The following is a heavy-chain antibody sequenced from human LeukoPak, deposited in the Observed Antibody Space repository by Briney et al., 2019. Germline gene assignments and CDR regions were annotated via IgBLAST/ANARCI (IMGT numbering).Heavy chain of an antibody. V-gene: IGHV3-30*02. D-gene: IGHD1-26*01. CDR2: ILFDGSNN. J-gene: IGHJ4*02. CDR3: AKDDQGVVGAVYYFDY. CDR1: GFTFSGYG. Sequence: QTGGSLRRSCAAAGFTFSGYGMQCVRQAPGKGLMGVVFILFDGSNNYYTDSGKGRFTMYRDNSKDTLYMRMYSLKAKDTALYYCAKDDQGVVGAVYYFDYWGQGTLVTVSS.